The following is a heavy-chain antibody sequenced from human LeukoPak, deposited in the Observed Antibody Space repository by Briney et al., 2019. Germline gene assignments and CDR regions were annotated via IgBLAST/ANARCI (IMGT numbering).Heavy chain of an antibody. V-gene: IGHV3-21*01. CDR2: ISSSSSYI. CDR1: GFTFSSYS. D-gene: IGHD3-10*01. CDR3: AREGPLYYYGSGSYPLDY. Sequence: GGSLRLSCAASGFTFSSYSMNWVRQAPGKGLEWVSSISSSSSYIYYADSVKGRFTISRDNAKNSLYLQMNSLRAEDTAVYYCAREGPLYYYGSGSYPLDYWGQGTLVTVSS. J-gene: IGHJ4*02.